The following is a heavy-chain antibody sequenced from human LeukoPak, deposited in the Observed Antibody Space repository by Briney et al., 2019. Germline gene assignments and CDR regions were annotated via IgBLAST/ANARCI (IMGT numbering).Heavy chain of an antibody. Sequence: GGSLRLSCAASGFTFSTYNMNWVRQAPGKGLEWVSSITSSSSYIYYADSVKGRFTISRDNAKNSLYLQMSGLRSEDTAVYYCATDDALETWGQGTVVTVSS. CDR3: ATDDALET. CDR1: GFTFSTYN. V-gene: IGHV3-21*01. J-gene: IGHJ3*02. CDR2: ITSSSSYI.